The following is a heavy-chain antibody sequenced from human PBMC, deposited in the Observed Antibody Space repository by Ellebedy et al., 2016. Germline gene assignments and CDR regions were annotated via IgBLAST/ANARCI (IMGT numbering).Heavy chain of an antibody. D-gene: IGHD3-9*01. J-gene: IGHJ4*02. CDR3: ARGRYDILTGCYNGGRFDY. CDR1: GASISSHNW. CDR2: IYHSGST. Sequence: SETLSLTXAVSGASISSHNWWSWVRQAPGKGLEWIAEIYHSGSTNYNPSLKSRVTISVDTSKNQFSLKLSSVTAADTAVYYCARGRYDILTGCYNGGRFDYWGQGTLVTVSS. V-gene: IGHV4-4*02.